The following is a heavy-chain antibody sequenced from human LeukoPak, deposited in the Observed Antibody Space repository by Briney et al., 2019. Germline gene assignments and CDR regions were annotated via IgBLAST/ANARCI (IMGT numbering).Heavy chain of an antibody. CDR1: GGSISSYY. CDR2: INHSGST. V-gene: IGHV4-34*01. Sequence: SETLSLTCTVSGGSISSYYWSWIRQPPGKGLEWIGEINHSGSTNYNPSLKSRVTISVDTSKNQFSLKLSSVTAADTAVYYCARDRPTLTGYYPFDYWGQGTLVTVSS. CDR3: ARDRPTLTGYYPFDY. D-gene: IGHD3-9*01. J-gene: IGHJ4*02.